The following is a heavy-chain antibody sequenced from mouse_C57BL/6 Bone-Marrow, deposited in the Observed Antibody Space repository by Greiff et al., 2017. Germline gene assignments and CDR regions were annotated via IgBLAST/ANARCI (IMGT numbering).Heavy chain of an antibody. D-gene: IGHD2-13*01. CDR2: ILPGSGST. J-gene: IGHJ3*01. CDR3: ARWGLRTWFAY. Sequence: VQLQQSGAELMKPGASVKLSCKATGYTFTGYWIEWVKQRPGHGLEWIGEILPGSGSTNYTEKFKGKATFTADTSSNTAYMQLSSLTTEDSAIYYCARWGLRTWFAYWGQGTLVTVSA. CDR1: GYTFTGYW. V-gene: IGHV1-9*01.